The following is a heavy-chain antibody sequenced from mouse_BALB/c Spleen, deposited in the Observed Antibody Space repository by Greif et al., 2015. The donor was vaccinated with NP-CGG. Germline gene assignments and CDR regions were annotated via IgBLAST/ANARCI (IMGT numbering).Heavy chain of an antibody. J-gene: IGHJ4*01. CDR2: IRNKANGYTT. CDR1: GFTFTDYY. D-gene: IGHD1-2*01. V-gene: IGHV7-3*02. CDR3: ARDGDYGYYAMDY. Sequence: EVQLQESGGGLVQPGGSLRLSCATSGFTFTDYYMSWVRQPPGKALEWLGFIRNKANGYTTEYSASVKGRFTISRDNSQSILYLQMNTPRAEDSATYYCARDGDYGYYAMDYWGQGTSVTVSS.